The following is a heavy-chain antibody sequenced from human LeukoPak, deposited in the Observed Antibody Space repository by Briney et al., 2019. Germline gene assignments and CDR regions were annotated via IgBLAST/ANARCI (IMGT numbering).Heavy chain of an antibody. CDR1: GYTFTSYD. D-gene: IGHD3-22*01. CDR3: ARMVDSSGYYPD. Sequence: ASVKVSCKASGYTFTSYDINWVRQATGQGLEWMGWMNLNSGNTGYAQKFQGRVTMTRNTSISTAYMELSSLRSEDTAVYYCARMVDSSGYYPDWGQGTLVTVSS. CDR2: MNLNSGNT. V-gene: IGHV1-8*01. J-gene: IGHJ4*02.